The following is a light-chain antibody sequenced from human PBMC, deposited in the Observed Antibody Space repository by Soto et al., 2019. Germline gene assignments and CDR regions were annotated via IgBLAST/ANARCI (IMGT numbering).Light chain of an antibody. CDR2: DVS. CDR3: AIWYSSTWV. CDR1: SSDVGGYNY. J-gene: IGLJ3*02. Sequence: QSVLTQPRSVSGSPGQSVTISCTGTSSDVGGYNYVSWYQQYSGKAPKVMIYDVSKRPSGVPDRFSGSKSGNTASLTISGLQAEDEADYYCAIWYSSTWVFGGGTKLTVL. V-gene: IGLV2-11*01.